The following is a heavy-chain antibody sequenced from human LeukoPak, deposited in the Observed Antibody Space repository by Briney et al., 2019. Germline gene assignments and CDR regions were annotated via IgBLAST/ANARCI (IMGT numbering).Heavy chain of an antibody. V-gene: IGHV3-43*01. CDR3: AKGALHSSGWYWENWFDP. D-gene: IGHD6-19*01. CDR1: GFTFDDYT. J-gene: IGHJ5*02. Sequence: GGSLRLSCAASGFTFDDYTMHWVRQAPGQGLEWVSLITWDDRAYYADSVKGRFTISRDNSKNSLYLQMNSLRTEDTALYYCAKGALHSSGWYWENWFDPWGQGTLVTVSS. CDR2: ITWDDRA.